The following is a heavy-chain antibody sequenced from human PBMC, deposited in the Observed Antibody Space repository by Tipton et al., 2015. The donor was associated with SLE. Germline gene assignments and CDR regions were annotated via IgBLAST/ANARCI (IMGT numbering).Heavy chain of an antibody. CDR3: AKDFSSGY. V-gene: IGHV3-30*18. CDR2: IKNDGHKI. CDR1: GFTFSNAL. J-gene: IGHJ4*02. Sequence: SLRLSCEASGFTFSNALLTWVRQAPGRGLEGVAHIKNDGHKIYYGDSVKGRFTISRDTSANMVYLQMNSLRAEDTAVYYCAKDFSSGYWGQGTLVTVSS. D-gene: IGHD3-3*01.